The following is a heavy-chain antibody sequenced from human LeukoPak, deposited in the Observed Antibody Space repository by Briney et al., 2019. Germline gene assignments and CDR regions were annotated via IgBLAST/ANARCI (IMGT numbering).Heavy chain of an antibody. CDR3: ARRYCNSISCYHMDV. CDR2: IYSNGST. D-gene: IGHD2-2*01. Sequence: KSSETLSLTCTVSGGSMSSFYWSWIRQSPGKGLEWIGFIYSNGSTNYNPSLKSRVTISVDTSKNQFSLKLSSMTAADTAVYYCARRYCNSISCYHMDVWGKGTTVTVSS. V-gene: IGHV4-4*09. CDR1: GGSMSSFY. J-gene: IGHJ6*03.